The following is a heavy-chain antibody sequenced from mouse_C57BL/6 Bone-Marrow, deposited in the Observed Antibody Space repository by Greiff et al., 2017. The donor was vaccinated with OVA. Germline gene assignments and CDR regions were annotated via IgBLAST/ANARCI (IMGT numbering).Heavy chain of an antibody. V-gene: IGHV1-81*01. J-gene: IGHJ4*01. CDR1: GYTFTSYG. Sequence: VQVVESGAELARPGASVKLSCKASGYTFTSYGISWVKQRTGQGLEWIGEIYPRSGNTYYNEKFKGKATLTADKSSSTAYMELRSLTSEDSAVYFCARRLTTVGAMDYWGQGTSVTVSS. CDR2: IYPRSGNT. CDR3: ARRLTTVGAMDY. D-gene: IGHD1-1*01.